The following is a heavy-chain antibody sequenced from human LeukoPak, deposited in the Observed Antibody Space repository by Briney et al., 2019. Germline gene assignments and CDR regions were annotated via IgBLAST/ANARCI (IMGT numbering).Heavy chain of an antibody. CDR1: GYTFTSYG. Sequence: ASVKVSCKASGYTFTSYGISWVRQAPGQGLEWMGWISAYNGNTNYAQKLQARVTMTTDTFTSTAYMELRSLRSDDTAVYYCARGDQKLKYSSGWTVPLGPWGQGTLVTVSS. D-gene: IGHD6-19*01. J-gene: IGHJ5*02. CDR3: ARGDQKLKYSSGWTVPLGP. V-gene: IGHV1-18*01. CDR2: ISAYNGNT.